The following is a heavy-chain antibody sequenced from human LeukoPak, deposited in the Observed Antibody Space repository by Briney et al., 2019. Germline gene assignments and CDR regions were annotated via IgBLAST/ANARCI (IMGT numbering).Heavy chain of an antibody. D-gene: IGHD1-14*01. V-gene: IGHV3-30*02. Sequence: GGSLRLSGSASGFTFSSYGMHWVRQPPGKGLDWVAFIRYDGSNKYYADSVKGRFTISRDNSKNTLYLQMNSLRAEDTAVYYCAKDRSNVTPFDYWGQGTLVTVSS. CDR1: GFTFSSYG. J-gene: IGHJ4*02. CDR2: IRYDGSNK. CDR3: AKDRSNVTPFDY.